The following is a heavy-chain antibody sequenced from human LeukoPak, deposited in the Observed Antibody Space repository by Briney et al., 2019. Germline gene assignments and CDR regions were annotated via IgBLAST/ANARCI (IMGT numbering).Heavy chain of an antibody. CDR2: IYHDGST. D-gene: IGHD5-18*01. CDR3: ARGLIGYSYVADY. V-gene: IGHV4-38-2*02. Sequence: SETLSLTCTVSGYSISSGYYWGWIRQPPGKGLEWIGSIYHDGSTIYNPSLKSRVTISVDTSRNQFSLKLTSVTTADTAVYYCARGLIGYSYVADYWGQGTLVTVSS. J-gene: IGHJ4*02. CDR1: GYSISSGYY.